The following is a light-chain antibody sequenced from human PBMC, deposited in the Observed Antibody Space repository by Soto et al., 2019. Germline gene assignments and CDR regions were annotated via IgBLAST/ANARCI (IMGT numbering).Light chain of an antibody. CDR1: QSVSSNF. CDR3: QQYANSPIT. CDR2: GVS. J-gene: IGKJ5*01. Sequence: EIVLTQSPGTLSLSPGESATLSCRASQSVSSNFLAWYQQKPGQAPRLLIYGVSSRASGIPDRFFGSGSGTDFTLTINRLESEDFAVYYCQQYANSPITFGQGTRLEI. V-gene: IGKV3-20*01.